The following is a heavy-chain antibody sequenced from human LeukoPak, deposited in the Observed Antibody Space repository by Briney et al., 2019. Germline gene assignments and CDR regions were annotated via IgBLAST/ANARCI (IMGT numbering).Heavy chain of an antibody. D-gene: IGHD6-13*01. CDR2: IYHSVST. J-gene: IGHJ4*02. Sequence: SETLSLTCTVSGASVSSSGYYWTWIRQPPGKGLEWIGYIYHSVSTTYNPSLKSRVTISVDTSKNQFSLKLTSVTAADTAVYHCGRETIAATGTAVFFDYWGQGTLVTVSS. CDR1: GASVSSSGYY. CDR3: GRETIAATGTAVFFDY. V-gene: IGHV4-61*08.